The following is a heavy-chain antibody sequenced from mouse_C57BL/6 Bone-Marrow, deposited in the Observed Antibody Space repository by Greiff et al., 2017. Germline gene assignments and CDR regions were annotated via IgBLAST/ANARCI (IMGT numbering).Heavy chain of an antibody. CDR3: ARRGMVKGYFDY. D-gene: IGHD2-2*01. V-gene: IGHV5-6*01. CDR1: GFTFSSYG. Sequence: EVKLVESGGDLVKPGGSLKLSCAASGFTFSSYGMSWVRLTPDKRLEWVATISSGGSYTYYPDSVKGRFTISRDNAKNTLYLQMSSLKSEDTAMYYCARRGMVKGYFDYWGQGTTLTVSS. J-gene: IGHJ2*01. CDR2: ISSGGSYT.